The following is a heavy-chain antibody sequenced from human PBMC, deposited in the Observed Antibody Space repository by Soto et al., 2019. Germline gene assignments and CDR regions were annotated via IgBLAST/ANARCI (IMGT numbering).Heavy chain of an antibody. CDR2: IIPIFGTA. J-gene: IGHJ6*02. Sequence: ASVKVSYKASGGTFSSYAISWVRQAPGQGLEWMGGIIPIFGTANYAQKFQGRVTITADKSTSTAYMELSSLRSEDTAVYYCARGPYCSGGSCFYGMDVWGQGTTVTVSS. D-gene: IGHD2-15*01. CDR3: ARGPYCSGGSCFYGMDV. V-gene: IGHV1-69*06. CDR1: GGTFSSYA.